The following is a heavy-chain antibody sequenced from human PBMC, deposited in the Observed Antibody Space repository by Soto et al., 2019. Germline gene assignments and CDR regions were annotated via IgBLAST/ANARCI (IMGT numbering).Heavy chain of an antibody. CDR3: ARAMANYFDY. CDR2: IRDSGRT. CDR1: GGSVSSDDYS. D-gene: IGHD2-8*01. V-gene: IGHV4-31*03. Sequence: QVQLQESGPGLVKPSQTLSVTCTVSGGSVSSDDYSWSWIRQHPGKGLEWIGYIRDSGRTYYNPSLEGRVTISVDTSKNQFSLTLRSVTAADTAVYYCARAMANYFDYWGQGTLVTASS. J-gene: IGHJ4*02.